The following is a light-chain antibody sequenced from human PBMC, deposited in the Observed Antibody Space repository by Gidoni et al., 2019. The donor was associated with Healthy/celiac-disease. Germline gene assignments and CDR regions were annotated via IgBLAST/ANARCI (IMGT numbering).Light chain of an antibody. CDR2: AAS. J-gene: IGKJ1*01. V-gene: IGKV1-39*01. CDR3: QQSYSTPT. CDR1: QSISSY. Sequence: DIQMTQSPSSLSASVGDRVTITCRASQSISSYLNWYQQKQGKAPKLLIYAASSLQSGVPSRFSGSGSGTDFTRTISSLQPEDFATYYCQQSYSTPTFGQGTKVEIK.